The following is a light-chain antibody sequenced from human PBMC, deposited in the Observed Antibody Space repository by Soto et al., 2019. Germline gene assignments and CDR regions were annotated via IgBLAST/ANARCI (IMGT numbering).Light chain of an antibody. CDR1: QDISDY. CDR2: AAS. CDR3: QQLISYPLT. V-gene: IGKV1-9*01. Sequence: DIQLTQSPSFLSASVGDRVTITCRASQDISDYLAWYQQRPGKAPKLLIYAASTLQSGVPSRFSGSGSGTEFTLTISSLQPEDFATYSCQQLISYPLTFGGGTKVDIK. J-gene: IGKJ4*01.